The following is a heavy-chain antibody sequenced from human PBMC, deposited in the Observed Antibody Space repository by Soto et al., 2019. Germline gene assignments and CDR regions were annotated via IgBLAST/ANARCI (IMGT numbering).Heavy chain of an antibody. J-gene: IGHJ5*01. CDR3: GRVVEGATRHTDHDS. D-gene: IGHD2-21*01. CDR2: VYHNGGA. Sequence: SDTLSLTCTVSGVSIHNSHSFWAWIRQPPGKGLQFIASVYHNGGAHYNSSLKSRVTISVDTANNQVSLRMRSLTAADTAFYYCGRVVEGATRHTDHDSWGQGILVTVSS. CDR1: GVSIHNSHSF. V-gene: IGHV4-39*01.